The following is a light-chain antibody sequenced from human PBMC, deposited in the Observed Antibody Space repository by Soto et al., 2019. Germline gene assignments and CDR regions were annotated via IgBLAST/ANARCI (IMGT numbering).Light chain of an antibody. Sequence: QSALTQPRSVSGSPGQSVTISCTGTSSVVGGYNYVSWYQQHPGTAPKLIIFGVSKRPSGVPDRFSGSKSGNTASLSISGLQAEDEADYYCSSYAGTYSYVLGTGTKVTVL. CDR2: GVS. V-gene: IGLV2-11*01. CDR1: SSVVGGYNY. CDR3: SSYAGTYSYV. J-gene: IGLJ1*01.